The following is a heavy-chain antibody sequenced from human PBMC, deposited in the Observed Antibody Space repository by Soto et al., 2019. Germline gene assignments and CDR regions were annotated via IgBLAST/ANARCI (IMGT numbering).Heavy chain of an antibody. CDR2: ISGYNGAT. V-gene: IGHV1-18*01. CDR3: ARDQYRNGRRYVDL. J-gene: IGHJ2*01. D-gene: IGHD1-1*01. CDR1: GYTFTNYD. Sequence: QVQLVQSGDEVKKPGASVKVSCKASGYTFTNYDISWLRQAPGQGLEWMAWISGYNGATEFEPKFQGRVTMTTDTSTSTAYMELRRLTSDDTAVYYCARDQYRNGRRYVDLWGRGTLVIVAS.